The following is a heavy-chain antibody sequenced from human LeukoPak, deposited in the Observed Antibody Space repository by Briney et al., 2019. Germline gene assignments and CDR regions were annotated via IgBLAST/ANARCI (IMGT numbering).Heavy chain of an antibody. V-gene: IGHV3-15*01. Sequence: GGSLRLSCAVSGFNFNNSWMNWVRQAPGKGLECVVRIKSKSDGETTDYAGSEKGRYSISRNDSKNTLYLQMNSLKTEDTAVYYCPTIWSGPEYWGEGTLVTVSS. D-gene: IGHD1-14*01. CDR2: IKSKSDGETT. J-gene: IGHJ4*02. CDR3: PTIWSGPEY. CDR1: GFNFNNSW.